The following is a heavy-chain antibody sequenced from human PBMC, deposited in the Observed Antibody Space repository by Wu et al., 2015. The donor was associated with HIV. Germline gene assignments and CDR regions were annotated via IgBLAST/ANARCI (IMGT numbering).Heavy chain of an antibody. Sequence: QVQLVQSGAEVKKPGASVKVSCKASGYTFTSYGISWVRQAPGQGLEWMGWISPKSEGTKYIQKFQGRVAMTRDMSTTTAYMELNRLTSDDTAIYYCARGRDYGDYNFDSWGQGTRVTVSS. CDR2: ISPKSEGT. CDR1: GYTFTSYG. J-gene: IGHJ5*01. CDR3: ARGRDYGDYNFDS. D-gene: IGHD4-17*01. V-gene: IGHV1-18*01.